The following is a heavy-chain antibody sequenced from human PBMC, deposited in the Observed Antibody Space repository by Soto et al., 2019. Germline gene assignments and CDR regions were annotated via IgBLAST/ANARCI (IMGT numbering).Heavy chain of an antibody. Sequence: QVQLQESGPGLVKPSQTLSLTCTVSGGSISSGDYYWSWIRQPPGKGLEWIGYIYYSGSTYYNPSHKSLVTISVDTSKNQFSLKLSSVTAADTVVYYCARYLIVATSKAFDYWGQGTLVTVSS. J-gene: IGHJ4*02. CDR1: GGSISSGDYY. CDR2: IYYSGST. CDR3: ARYLIVATSKAFDY. D-gene: IGHD5-12*01. V-gene: IGHV4-30-4*01.